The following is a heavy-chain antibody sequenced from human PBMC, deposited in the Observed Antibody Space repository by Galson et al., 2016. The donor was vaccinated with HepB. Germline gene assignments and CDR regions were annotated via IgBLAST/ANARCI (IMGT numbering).Heavy chain of an antibody. D-gene: IGHD3-22*01. Sequence: SLRLSCAASGFTFSGYGMHWVRQAPGKGLEWVAQISYDGNRKYYTDSVKGRFTISRDNSKNILYLQMYSLRAEDTAVYYCARDLGSGGYYGALDIWGQGTVVTVSS. CDR1: GFTFSGYG. J-gene: IGHJ3*02. CDR2: ISYDGNRK. CDR3: ARDLGSGGYYGALDI. V-gene: IGHV3-30*03.